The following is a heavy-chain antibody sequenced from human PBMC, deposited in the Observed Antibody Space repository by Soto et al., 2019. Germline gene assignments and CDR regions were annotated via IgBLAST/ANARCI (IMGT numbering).Heavy chain of an antibody. Sequence: EVQLVESGGGVVRPGGSLRLSCAASGFTFDDYGMSWVRQTPGKGLEWVSGINWNGGSTGYADSVKGRFTISRDNAKNSLYLQMNSLRAEDTALYHCGRRIMITFGGVITDYYYYMDVWGKGTTVTVSS. V-gene: IGHV3-20*01. J-gene: IGHJ6*03. CDR1: GFTFDDYG. D-gene: IGHD3-16*01. CDR3: GRRIMITFGGVITDYYYYMDV. CDR2: INWNGGST.